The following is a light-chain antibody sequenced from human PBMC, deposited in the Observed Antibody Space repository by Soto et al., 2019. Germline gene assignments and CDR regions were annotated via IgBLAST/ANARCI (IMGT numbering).Light chain of an antibody. V-gene: IGLV1-40*01. CDR2: GNS. CDR1: SSSIGAGYD. Sequence: SVLTQPPSVSGAPGQRGTISCTGGSSSIGAGYDVHWYQQLPGTAPKLLIYGNSNRPSGIPDRFSGSRSGTSASLAITGLQAEDEADYYCQSYDSSLSALFGTGTKVTVL. CDR3: QSYDSSLSAL. J-gene: IGLJ1*01.